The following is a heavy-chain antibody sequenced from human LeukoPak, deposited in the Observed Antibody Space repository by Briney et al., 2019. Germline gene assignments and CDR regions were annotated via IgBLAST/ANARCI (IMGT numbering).Heavy chain of an antibody. CDR2: ISGSGGST. V-gene: IGHV3-23*01. Sequence: PGGSLRLSCAASGFTFSSDAMSWVRQAPGKGLEWVSAISGSGGSTYYADSVKGRFTISRDNSKNTLYLQMNSLRAEDTAVYYCARVSSSWYSHFDYWRQGTLVTVSS. CDR1: GFTFSSDA. J-gene: IGHJ4*02. CDR3: ARVSSSWYSHFDY. D-gene: IGHD6-13*01.